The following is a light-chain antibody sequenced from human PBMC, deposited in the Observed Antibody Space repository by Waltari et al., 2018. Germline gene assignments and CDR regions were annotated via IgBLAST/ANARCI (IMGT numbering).Light chain of an antibody. CDR1: SGHSRNI. CDR3: QTGGHGTWV. J-gene: IGLJ3*02. CDR2: VNSDGSH. V-gene: IGLV4-69*01. Sequence: QLVLTQSPSASASLGASVKLTCTLSSGHSRNIIAWHQQQPEKGPRYLMKVNSDGSHSKGDESPDRFAGSSSGAERYLTISNLQSEDEADYFCQTGGHGTWVFGGGTKLTVL.